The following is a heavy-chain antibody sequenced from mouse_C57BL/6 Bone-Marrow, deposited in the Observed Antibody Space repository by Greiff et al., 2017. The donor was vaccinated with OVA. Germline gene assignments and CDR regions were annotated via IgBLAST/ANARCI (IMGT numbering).Heavy chain of an antibody. V-gene: IGHV1-55*01. CDR1: GYPFPRYW. CDR2: LYPGSGST. J-gene: IGHJ3*01. Sequence: QVQLQQPRAALVKPVASVPLSCPSSGYPFPRYWITWVKQRPGQGLEWIGDLYPGSGSTNYNEKFKSKATLTVDTSSSTAYMQLSSLTSEDSAVYYCASPHYYGSSYETYWGQGTLVTVSA. CDR3: ASPHYYGSSYETY. D-gene: IGHD1-1*01.